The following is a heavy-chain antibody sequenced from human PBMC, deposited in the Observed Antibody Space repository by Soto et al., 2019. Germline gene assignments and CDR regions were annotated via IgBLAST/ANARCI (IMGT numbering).Heavy chain of an antibody. V-gene: IGHV1-69*06. Sequence: SVKFSCKASGGTFSSYAIRWVRQAPGQGLEWMGGIIPIFGTANYAQKFQGRVTITADKSTSTAYMELNSLKIGDTAVYYCTTSDSAWDYYGMDVWGQGTTVTVSS. CDR2: IIPIFGTA. J-gene: IGHJ6*02. CDR1: GGTFSSYA. CDR3: TTSDSAWDYYGMDV. D-gene: IGHD6-19*01.